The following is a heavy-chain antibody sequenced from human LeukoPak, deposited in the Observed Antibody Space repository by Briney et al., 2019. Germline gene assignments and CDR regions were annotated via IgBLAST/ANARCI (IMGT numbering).Heavy chain of an antibody. Sequence: GGSLRLSCVASGLTFGSHSMSWVRQAPAKGLEWVANIKQGASVKQYVDSVKGRFTISRDNAKNSLYLQMTSLRAEDTAVYYCARNDDVFDIWGQGTMVTVSS. CDR2: IKQGASVK. V-gene: IGHV3-7*01. CDR3: ARNDDVFDI. D-gene: IGHD1-1*01. CDR1: GLTFGSHS. J-gene: IGHJ3*02.